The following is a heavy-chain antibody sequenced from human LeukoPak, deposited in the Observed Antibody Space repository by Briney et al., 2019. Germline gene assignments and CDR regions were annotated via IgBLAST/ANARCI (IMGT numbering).Heavy chain of an antibody. CDR1: GFTFRSYA. Sequence: GGSLRLSCAASGFTFRSYAMNWVRQAPGKGLEWVSIISGSGETTYYADSVRGRFTISRDNSKNTLYLQMNTLRAKDTAVYYCAKVLGTYGSSGYAWYFDHWGQGILVTVSS. J-gene: IGHJ4*02. CDR2: ISGSGETT. D-gene: IGHD6-13*01. CDR3: AKVLGTYGSSGYAWYFDH. V-gene: IGHV3-23*01.